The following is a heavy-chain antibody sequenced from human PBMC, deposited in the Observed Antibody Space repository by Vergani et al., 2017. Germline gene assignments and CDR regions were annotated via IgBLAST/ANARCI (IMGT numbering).Heavy chain of an antibody. CDR3: ARGGEFSAVAGPHSY. V-gene: IGHV4-34*01. D-gene: IGHD6-19*01. Sequence: QVQLQQWGAGLLKPSETLSITCAVYGGSFSGYYWSWIRQPPGKGLEWIGEINHSGSTNYNPSLKSRVTISVDTSKTQFSLKLSSVTAADTAVYYCARGGEFSAVAGPHSYWGQGTLVTVSS. CDR2: INHSGST. J-gene: IGHJ4*02. CDR1: GGSFSGYY.